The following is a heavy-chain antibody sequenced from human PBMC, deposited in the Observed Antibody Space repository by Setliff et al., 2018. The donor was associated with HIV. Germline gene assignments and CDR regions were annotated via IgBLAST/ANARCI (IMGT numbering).Heavy chain of an antibody. CDR2: VKQDGTET. J-gene: IGHJ4*02. V-gene: IGHV3-7*01. CDR1: GFRFRSYW. D-gene: IGHD1-26*01. Sequence: GGSLRLSCAASGFRFRSYWMSWVRQAPGKGLESVANVKQDGTETLYVDSVKGRFTISRDNANNLVYLQMNSLRVEDTAVYFCARWGSGSYERVFDYWGQGMLVTVS. CDR3: ARWGSGSYERVFDY.